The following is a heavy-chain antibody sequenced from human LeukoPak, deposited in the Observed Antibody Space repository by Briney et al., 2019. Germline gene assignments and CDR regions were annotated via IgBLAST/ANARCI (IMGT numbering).Heavy chain of an antibody. CDR3: ARSPTGFGSHFDY. CDR1: GYTFTSYY. Sequence: SVKVSCKASGYTFTSYYMHWVRQAPGQGLEWMGGIIPIFGTANYAQKFQGRVTITADESTSTAYMELSSLRSEDTAVYYCARSPTGFGSHFDYWGQGTLVTVSS. J-gene: IGHJ4*02. V-gene: IGHV1-69*13. CDR2: IIPIFGTA. D-gene: IGHD1-26*01.